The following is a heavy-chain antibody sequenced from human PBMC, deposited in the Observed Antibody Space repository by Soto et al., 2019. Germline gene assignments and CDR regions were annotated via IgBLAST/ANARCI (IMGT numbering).Heavy chain of an antibody. CDR1: GGSFSGYY. Sequence: SSETLSLTXAVYGGSFSGYYWSWIRQPPGKGLEWIGEINHSGSTNYNPSLKSRVTISVDTSKNQFSLKLSSVTAADTAVYYCASKDDSSGYYYRFSYGMDVWGQGTTVTVSS. V-gene: IGHV4-34*01. CDR3: ASKDDSSGYYYRFSYGMDV. J-gene: IGHJ6*02. CDR2: INHSGST. D-gene: IGHD3-22*01.